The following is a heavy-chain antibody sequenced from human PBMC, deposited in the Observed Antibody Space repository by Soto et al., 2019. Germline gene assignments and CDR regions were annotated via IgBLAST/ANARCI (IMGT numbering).Heavy chain of an antibody. V-gene: IGHV5-51*01. CDR2: IYPGDSDT. Sequence: PXGPLKISCNGCGYSFTSYWIAWVRQMPGKGLEWMGIIYPGDSDTRYSPSFQGQVAISADKSISTAYLQWSSLKASDTAMYYCARYYIVGAPGDFDYWGQGTLVTGSS. CDR1: GYSFTSYW. J-gene: IGHJ4*02. CDR3: ARYYIVGAPGDFDY. D-gene: IGHD1-26*01.